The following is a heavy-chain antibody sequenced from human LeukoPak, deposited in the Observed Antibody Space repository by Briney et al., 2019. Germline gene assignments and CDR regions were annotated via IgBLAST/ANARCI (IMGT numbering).Heavy chain of an antibody. J-gene: IGHJ4*02. V-gene: IGHV3-30*02. Sequence: GGSLRLSCAASGFTFSSYGMHWVRQAPCKGLEWVAFIRYDGSNKYYADSVKGRFTISRDNSKNTLYLQMNSLRAEDTAVYYCAKDGLYSSGAFDYWGQGTLVTVSS. CDR3: AKDGLYSSGAFDY. CDR2: IRYDGSNK. D-gene: IGHD6-19*01. CDR1: GFTFSSYG.